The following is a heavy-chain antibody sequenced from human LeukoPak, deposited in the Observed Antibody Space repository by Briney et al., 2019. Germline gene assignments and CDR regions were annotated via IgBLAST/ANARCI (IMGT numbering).Heavy chain of an antibody. D-gene: IGHD1-26*01. V-gene: IGHV1-8*03. Sequence: GASVKVSCKASGYTFTSYDINWVRQATGQGLEWMGWMNPNSGNTGYAQKFQGRVTITRNTSISTAYMELSSLRSEDTAVYYCARVPPSSWELRQWFDPWGQGTLATVSS. CDR2: MNPNSGNT. CDR3: ARVPPSSWELRQWFDP. CDR1: GYTFTSYD. J-gene: IGHJ5*02.